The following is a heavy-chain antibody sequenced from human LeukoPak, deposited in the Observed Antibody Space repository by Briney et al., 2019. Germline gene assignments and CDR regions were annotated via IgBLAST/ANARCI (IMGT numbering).Heavy chain of an antibody. CDR1: GGSISSSSYY. CDR3: ARDALLWFGEDGMDV. D-gene: IGHD3-10*01. Sequence: PSETLSLTCTVSGGSISSSSYYWGWIRQPPGKGLEWIGSIYYSGSTYYNPSLKSRVTISVDTSKNQFSLKLSSVTAADTTVYYCARDALLWFGEDGMDVWGQGTTVTVSS. CDR2: IYYSGST. J-gene: IGHJ6*02. V-gene: IGHV4-39*02.